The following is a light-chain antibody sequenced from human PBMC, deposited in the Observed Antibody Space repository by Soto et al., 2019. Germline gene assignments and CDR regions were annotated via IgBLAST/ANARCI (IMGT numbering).Light chain of an antibody. V-gene: IGLV1-47*01. J-gene: IGLJ3*02. CDR2: RNN. CDR1: SSNLGTNY. Sequence: VLTQPPSASGTPGQRVAISCSGSSSNLGTNYVYWYQQFPGTAPKLLIYRNNQRPSGVPDRFSGSKSGTSASLAISGLRSEDEADYYCAAWDDSLSGVVFGGGTQLT. CDR3: AAWDDSLSGVV.